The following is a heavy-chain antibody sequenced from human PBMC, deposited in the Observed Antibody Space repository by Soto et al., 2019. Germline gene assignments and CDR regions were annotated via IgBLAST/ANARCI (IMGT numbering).Heavy chain of an antibody. J-gene: IGHJ5*02. CDR3: ARDIAVAEYWFDP. Sequence: GASVKVSCKASGGTFSSYTISWVRQAPGQGLEWMGRIIPILGIANYAQKFQGRVTITADKSTSTAYMELSSLRSEDTAVYYCARDIAVAEYWFDPWGQGTLVTVSS. V-gene: IGHV1-69*04. D-gene: IGHD6-19*01. CDR2: IIPILGIA. CDR1: GGTFSSYT.